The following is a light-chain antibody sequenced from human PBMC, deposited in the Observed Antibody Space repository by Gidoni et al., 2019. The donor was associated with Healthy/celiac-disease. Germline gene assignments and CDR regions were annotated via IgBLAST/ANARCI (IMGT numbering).Light chain of an antibody. CDR3: QQYGGT. Sequence: IVWTQSPGTLSLSPGERATLSCRASQSVSSSYLAWYQQKPGQAPRLLIYGASSRATGIPDRFSGSGSGTDFTLTISRLEPEDFAVYYCQQYGGTFGQGTKVEIK. CDR1: QSVSSSY. V-gene: IGKV3-20*01. CDR2: GAS. J-gene: IGKJ1*01.